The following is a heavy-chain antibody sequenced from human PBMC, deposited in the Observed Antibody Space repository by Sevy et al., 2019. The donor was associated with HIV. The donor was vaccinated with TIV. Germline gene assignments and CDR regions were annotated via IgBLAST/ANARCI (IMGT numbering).Heavy chain of an antibody. CDR2: ISYSSNYI. V-gene: IGHV3-21*01. CDR1: GFSFRTYT. J-gene: IGHJ3*02. Sequence: GGSLRLSCAASGFSFRTYTMNWVRQAPGKGLEWVSSISYSSNYIYYADSVKGRFTISRDNAKNSLYLQMNNLRAEDTAVYYCARPYGSGSWEAFDIWGQRTMVTVSS. D-gene: IGHD3-10*01. CDR3: ARPYGSGSWEAFDI.